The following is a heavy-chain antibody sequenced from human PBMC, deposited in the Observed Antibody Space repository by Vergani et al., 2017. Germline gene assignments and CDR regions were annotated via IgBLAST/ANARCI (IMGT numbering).Heavy chain of an antibody. Sequence: EVQLVESGGGLVQPWGSLRLSCAASGFTFSSYSMNWVRQAPGKGLEWVSYISSSSSTIYYADSVKGRFTISRDNAKNSLYLQMNSLRAEDTAVYYCAREGRSGSYYGGLRYYGMDVWGQGP. J-gene: IGHJ6*02. V-gene: IGHV3-48*01. CDR3: AREGRSGSYYGGLRYYGMDV. CDR2: ISSSSSTI. D-gene: IGHD1-26*01. CDR1: GFTFSSYS.